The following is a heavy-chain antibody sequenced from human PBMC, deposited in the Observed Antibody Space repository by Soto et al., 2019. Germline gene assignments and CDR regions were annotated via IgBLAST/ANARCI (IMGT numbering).Heavy chain of an antibody. J-gene: IGHJ4*02. V-gene: IGHV3-21*01. CDR3: ASRRLGYCTGGTCPEF. CDR2: ISITGNYK. Sequence: EVQLVESGGGLVKPGGSLRLSCAASGFTFSSFNMDWVRQAPGKGVEWVSSISITGNYKYYADSLKGRFTISRDNAQNLLFLQMDSLRPEDTAVYYCASRRLGYCTGGTCPEFWGQGTLVTVTS. D-gene: IGHD2-15*01. CDR1: GFTFSSFN.